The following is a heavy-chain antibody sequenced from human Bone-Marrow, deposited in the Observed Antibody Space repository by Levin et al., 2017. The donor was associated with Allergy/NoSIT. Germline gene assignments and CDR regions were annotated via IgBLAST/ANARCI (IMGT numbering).Heavy chain of an antibody. CDR2: IFHTGNT. CDR3: VRYCSGGTCSPENFQD. Sequence: SETLSLTCVVSGGSITKNNWWGWVRQPPGKGLAWIGEIFHTGNTNYNPSLKSRVTISVDKSKSQFSLNLTSVTAADTAVYYCVRYCSGGTCSPENFQDWSQGTLVTVSS. D-gene: IGHD2-15*01. J-gene: IGHJ1*01. V-gene: IGHV4-4*02. CDR1: GGSITKNNW.